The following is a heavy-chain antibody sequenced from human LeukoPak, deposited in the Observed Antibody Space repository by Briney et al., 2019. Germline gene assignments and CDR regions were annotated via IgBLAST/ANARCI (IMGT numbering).Heavy chain of an antibody. CDR1: GGSISSYY. D-gene: IGHD6-13*01. CDR2: IYYSGST. V-gene: IGHV4-59*12. CDR3: ARDMATAGEGDY. Sequence: PSETLSLTCTVSGGSISSYYWSWIRQPPGKGLEWIGYIYYSGSTDYNPSLKSRVTISVDTSKNQFSLKLSSVTAADTAIYYCARDMATAGEGDYWGQGILVTVSS. J-gene: IGHJ4*02.